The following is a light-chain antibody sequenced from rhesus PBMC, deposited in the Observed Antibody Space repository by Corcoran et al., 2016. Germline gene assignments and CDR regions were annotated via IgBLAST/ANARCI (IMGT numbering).Light chain of an antibody. J-gene: IGKJ1*01. CDR1: QNMYSN. CDR3: QQYYDKPRT. Sequence: DIQMTQSPSALSASVGDRVTISCRASQNMYSNLAWYQQKPGKAPKLLIYAASSLQTGNPSRFSGSRSGTAFTLTISRLQPEDSATYYCQQYYDKPRTFDQGTKVEIK. V-gene: IGKV1S12*01. CDR2: AAS.